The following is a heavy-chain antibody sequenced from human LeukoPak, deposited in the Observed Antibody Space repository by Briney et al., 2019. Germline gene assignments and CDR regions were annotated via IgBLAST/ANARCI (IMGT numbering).Heavy chain of an antibody. CDR1: GGSISSSSFY. Sequence: SETLSLTCTVSGGSISSSSFYWGWIRQPPGKGLEWIGSIYYSGSTYYNPSLKSRVTISVDTSKNQFSLKLSSVTAADTAVYYCARGQSSSWYHYYYYYMDVWGKGTTVTVSS. J-gene: IGHJ6*03. CDR2: IYYSGST. CDR3: ARGQSSSWYHYYYYYMDV. D-gene: IGHD6-13*01. V-gene: IGHV4-39*07.